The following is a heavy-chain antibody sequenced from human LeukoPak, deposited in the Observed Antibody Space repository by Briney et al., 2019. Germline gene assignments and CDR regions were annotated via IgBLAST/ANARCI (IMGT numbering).Heavy chain of an antibody. J-gene: IGHJ4*02. CDR2: IIPIFGTA. Sequence: ASVKVSCKASGGTFSSYAISWVRQAPGQGLEWMGGIIPIFGTANYAQKFQGRVTITADESTSTAYMELSSLRSEDTAVYYCASSMVQGPFDCWGQGTLVTVSS. CDR1: GGTFSSYA. D-gene: IGHD3-10*01. CDR3: ASSMVQGPFDC. V-gene: IGHV1-69*13.